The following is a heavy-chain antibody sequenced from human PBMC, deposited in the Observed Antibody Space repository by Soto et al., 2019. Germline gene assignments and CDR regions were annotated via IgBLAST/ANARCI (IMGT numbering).Heavy chain of an antibody. D-gene: IGHD3-9*01. J-gene: IGHJ6*03. CDR1: GFTFSGSA. CDR2: IRSKANSYAT. V-gene: IGHV3-73*01. CDR3: TRGWGAYYDILTGYHGTSPNYYYYYYMDV. Sequence: GSLRLSCAASGFTFSGSAMHWVRQASGKGLEWVGRIRSKANSYATAYAASVKGRFTISRDDSKNTAYLQMNSLKTEDTAVYYCTRGWGAYYDILTGYHGTSPNYYYYYYMDVWGKGTTVTVSS.